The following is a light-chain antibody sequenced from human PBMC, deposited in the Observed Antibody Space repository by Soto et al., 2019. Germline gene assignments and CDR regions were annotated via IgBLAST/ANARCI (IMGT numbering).Light chain of an antibody. CDR3: QQYGGSPRT. CDR1: QSVSSGY. J-gene: IGKJ1*01. CDR2: DAS. Sequence: DIVLTQSPGTLSLSPGERGTLSCRASQSVSSGYLAWYQQKPGQAPRLLIYDASSRATGIPDRFSGSGSGTDFTLTISRLEPEDCAVYYCQQYGGSPRTFGQGTKVEIK. V-gene: IGKV3-20*01.